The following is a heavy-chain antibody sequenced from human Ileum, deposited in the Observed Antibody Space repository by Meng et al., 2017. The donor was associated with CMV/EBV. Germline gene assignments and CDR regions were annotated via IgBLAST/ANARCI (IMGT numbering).Heavy chain of an antibody. J-gene: IGHJ3*02. CDR2: IKQDGSEK. CDR1: GFTFSSHW. Sequence: GESLKISCAASGFTFSSHWMSWVRQAPGKGLEWVANIKQDGSEKYYVDSVKGRFTISRDNAKNSLYLQMNSLRAEDTAVYYCAPEVGITIFGVAKGAFDIWGQGTMVTVSS. CDR3: APEVGITIFGVAKGAFDI. V-gene: IGHV3-7*01. D-gene: IGHD3-3*01.